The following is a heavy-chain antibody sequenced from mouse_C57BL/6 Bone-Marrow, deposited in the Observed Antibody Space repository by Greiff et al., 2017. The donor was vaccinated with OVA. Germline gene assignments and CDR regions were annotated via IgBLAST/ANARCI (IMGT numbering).Heavy chain of an antibody. CDR2: ISSGGDYI. J-gene: IGHJ4*01. CDR3: KREDSSGYVEGAMDY. V-gene: IGHV5-9-1*02. CDR1: GFTFSSYA. Sequence: EVKLVESGEGLVKPGGSLKLSCAASGFTFSSYAMSWVRQTPEKRLEWVAYISSGGDYIYYADTGKGRFTISRDNARNTLYLQMSSLKSEDTAMYYCKREDSSGYVEGAMDYWGQGTSVTVSS. D-gene: IGHD3-2*02.